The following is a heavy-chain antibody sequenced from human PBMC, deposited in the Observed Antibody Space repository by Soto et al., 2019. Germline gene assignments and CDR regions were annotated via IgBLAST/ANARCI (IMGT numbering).Heavy chain of an antibody. V-gene: IGHV3-23*01. Sequence: EEQLLESGGDLVQPGGSLRLSCAASGFTFSSYAMSWVRQAPGKGLEWVSSIYSSGDRIYYADSVKGRFTISRDNSKNTLDLQMNSLGAEDTPVYYCAKGPISPYGMDVWGQGTTVTVSS. D-gene: IGHD3-3*01. J-gene: IGHJ6*02. CDR1: GFTFSSYA. CDR3: AKGPISPYGMDV. CDR2: IYSSGDRI.